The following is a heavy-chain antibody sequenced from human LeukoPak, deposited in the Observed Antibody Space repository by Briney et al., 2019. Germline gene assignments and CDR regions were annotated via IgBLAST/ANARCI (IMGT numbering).Heavy chain of an antibody. J-gene: IGHJ4*02. CDR3: ARAQGSVAGSDY. V-gene: IGHV3-9*01. CDR2: MSWNSVNI. Sequence: GGSLRLSCAASGFRFDDYGMHWVRQAPGKGLEWVSGMSWNSVNIAYADFVKGRFTISRDNAKKSLYLQMNSVRAEDTAVYYCARAQGSVAGSDYWGQGTLVTVSS. CDR1: GFRFDDYG. D-gene: IGHD6-19*01.